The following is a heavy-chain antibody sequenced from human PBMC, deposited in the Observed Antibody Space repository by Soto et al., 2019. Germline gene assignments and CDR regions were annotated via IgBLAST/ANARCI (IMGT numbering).Heavy chain of an antibody. CDR1: GYTFTSYD. J-gene: IGHJ3*02. CDR3: ARARRAITIFGAPPDAFDI. D-gene: IGHD3-3*01. V-gene: IGHV1-8*01. Sequence: ASVKVSCKDSGYTFTSYDINWVRQATGQGLEWMGWMNPNSGNTGYAQKFQGRVTMTRNTSISTAYMELSSLRSEDTAVYYCARARRAITIFGAPPDAFDIWGQGTMVTVSS. CDR2: MNPNSGNT.